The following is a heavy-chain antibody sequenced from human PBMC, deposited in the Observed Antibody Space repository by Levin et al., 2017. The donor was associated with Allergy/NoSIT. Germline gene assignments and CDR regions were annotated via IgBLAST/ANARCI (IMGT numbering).Heavy chain of an antibody. J-gene: IGHJ4*02. Sequence: GASVKVSCEASGFTVSSNYMSWVRQAPGKGLEWVSVIYSGGSTYYADSVKDRFTISRDNSRNTVFLQLNSLRAEDTAVYYCARAISQYSNWLFPQYFDYWGQGTLVTVSS. V-gene: IGHV3-66*01. CDR3: ARAISQYSNWLFPQYFDY. CDR1: GFTVSSNY. D-gene: IGHD3-9*01. CDR2: IYSGGST.